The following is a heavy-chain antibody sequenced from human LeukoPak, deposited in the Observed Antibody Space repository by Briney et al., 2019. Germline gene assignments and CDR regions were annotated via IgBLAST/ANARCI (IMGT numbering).Heavy chain of an antibody. J-gene: IGHJ4*02. CDR2: IRYDGSNK. D-gene: IGHD2-2*01. CDR3: AKVDCSSTSCYVDY. CDR1: GFTFSSYG. V-gene: IGHV3-30*02. Sequence: GGSLRLSCAASGFTFSSYGMHWVGQAPGKRLEWVAFIRYDGSNKYYADSVKGRFTISRDNSKNTLYLQMNSLRAEDTAVYYCAKVDCSSTSCYVDYWGQGTLLTVSS.